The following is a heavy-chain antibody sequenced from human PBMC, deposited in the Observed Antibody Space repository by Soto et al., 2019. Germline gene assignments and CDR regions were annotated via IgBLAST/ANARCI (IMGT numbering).Heavy chain of an antibody. V-gene: IGHV3-30-3*01. Sequence: GGSLRLSCAASGFTFSSYAMHWVRQAPGKGLEWVAVISYDGSNKYYADSVKGRFTISRDNSKNTLYLQMNSLRAEDTAVYYCARDRDLLCAFDIWGQGTMVTVSS. CDR2: ISYDGSNK. CDR1: GFTFSSYA. D-gene: IGHD2-21*01. J-gene: IGHJ3*02. CDR3: ARDRDLLCAFDI.